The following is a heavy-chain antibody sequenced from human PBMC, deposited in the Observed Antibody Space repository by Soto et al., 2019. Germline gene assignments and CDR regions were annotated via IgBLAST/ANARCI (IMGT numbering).Heavy chain of an antibody. CDR2: ISGSGGST. Sequence: GGSLRLSCAASGFTFSSYAMSWVRQAPGKGLEWVSAISGSGGSTYYADSVKGRFTISRDNSKNTLYLQMNSLRAEDTAVYYCARVNWNLGYYGMDVWGQGTTVTVSS. CDR3: ARVNWNLGYYGMDV. J-gene: IGHJ6*02. D-gene: IGHD1-7*01. CDR1: GFTFSSYA. V-gene: IGHV3-23*01.